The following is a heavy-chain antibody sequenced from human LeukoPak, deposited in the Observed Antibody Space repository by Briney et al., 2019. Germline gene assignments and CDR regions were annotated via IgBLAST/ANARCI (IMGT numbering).Heavy chain of an antibody. CDR2: IIPIFGTA. V-gene: IGHV1-69*13. Sequence: SVKVSCKASGGTFSSYALSWVRQAPGQGLEWMGGIIPIFGTANYAQQFQGRVTSTADESTSTAYMELSSLRSEGTALYYCARGHNLDIDFNGAYYYDSSGYRVWWFDPWGQGTLVTVSS. CDR1: GGTFSSYA. J-gene: IGHJ5*02. CDR3: ARGHNLDIDFNGAYYYDSSGYRVWWFDP. D-gene: IGHD3-22*01.